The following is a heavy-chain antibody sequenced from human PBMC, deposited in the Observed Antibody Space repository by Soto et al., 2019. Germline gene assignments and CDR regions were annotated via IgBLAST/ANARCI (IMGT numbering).Heavy chain of an antibody. CDR1: GGSISSYY. J-gene: IGHJ5*02. CDR2: IYYSGST. Sequence: PSETLSLTCTVSGGSISSYYWSWIRQPPGKGLEWIGYIYYSGSTNYNPSLKSRVTISVDTSKNQFSLKLSSVTAADTAVYYCAGTGTTSGWFDPWGQGTLVTV. CDR3: AGTGTTSGWFDP. D-gene: IGHD1-7*01. V-gene: IGHV4-59*08.